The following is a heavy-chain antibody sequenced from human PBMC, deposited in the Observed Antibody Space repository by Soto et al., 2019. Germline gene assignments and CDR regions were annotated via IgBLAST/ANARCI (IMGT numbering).Heavy chain of an antibody. D-gene: IGHD2-21*02. CDR3: AREVVTETTWGSFDS. CDR2: ISPFFGTT. Sequence: QVHLVQSGADGRKSGSSVSVSCTASGGGTLSNDAISWVRQAPGQGLEWLGRISPFFGTTDYSQSFQGRLTMTADASTGTGYMDLRSLKSDDTAVYYCAREVVTETTWGSFDSWGQGTLVTVSS. J-gene: IGHJ4*02. CDR1: GGGTLSNDA. V-gene: IGHV1-69*01.